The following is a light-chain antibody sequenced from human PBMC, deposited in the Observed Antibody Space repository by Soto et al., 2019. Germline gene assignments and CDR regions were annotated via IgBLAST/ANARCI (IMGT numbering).Light chain of an antibody. CDR2: EGN. CDR3: SSYRGNYNWV. V-gene: IGLV2-8*01. J-gene: IGLJ3*02. CDR1: SSDVGAHNF. Sequence: QSALTQPPSASGSPGQSVTISCTGTSSDVGAHNFVSWYQHHPGKAPKLMIYEGNRRPSGVPDRFSGSKSGSTASLTVSGLQPEDEADYYCSSYRGNYNWVFGGGTKLTVL.